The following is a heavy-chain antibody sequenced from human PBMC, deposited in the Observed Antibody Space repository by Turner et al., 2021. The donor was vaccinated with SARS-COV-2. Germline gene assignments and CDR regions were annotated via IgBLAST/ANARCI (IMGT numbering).Heavy chain of an antibody. Sequence: EVQLVETGGGWIQQGGSLRLSCAAFGFTVSSTYMSGVRQAPGKGLEWVSLIDGGGSTYYADSVKGRFTISRDNSKNTLYLQMNSLRAEDTAVYYCARDDPLGGMDVWGQGTTVTVSS. J-gene: IGHJ6*02. V-gene: IGHV3-53*02. CDR1: GFTVSSTY. CDR3: ARDDPLGGMDV. CDR2: IDGGGST.